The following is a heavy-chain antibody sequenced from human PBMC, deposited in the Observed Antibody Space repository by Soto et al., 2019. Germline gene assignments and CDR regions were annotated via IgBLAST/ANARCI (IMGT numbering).Heavy chain of an antibody. V-gene: IGHV3-30-3*01. J-gene: IGHJ3*02. CDR3: ARPLWFGELTDAFDI. CDR1: GFTFSSYA. CDR2: ISYDGSNK. D-gene: IGHD3-10*01. Sequence: QVQLVESGGGVVQPGRCLRLSCAASGFTFSSYAMHWVRQAPGKGLEWVAVISYDGSNKYYADSVKGRFTISRDNSKNTLYLQMNSLRAEDTAVYYCARPLWFGELTDAFDIWGQGTMVTVSS.